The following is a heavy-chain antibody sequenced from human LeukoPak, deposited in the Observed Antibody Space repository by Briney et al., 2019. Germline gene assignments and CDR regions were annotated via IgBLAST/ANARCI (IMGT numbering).Heavy chain of an antibody. D-gene: IGHD3-16*02. CDR2: ISSSSSYI. Sequence: GSLRLSCAASGFTLSSYSMNWVRQAPGKGLEWVSSISSSSSYIYYADSVKGRFTISRDNAKNSLYLQMNSLRAEDTAVYYCARAVDYDYVWGSYPPSGYWGQGTLITVSS. J-gene: IGHJ4*02. V-gene: IGHV3-21*01. CDR3: ARAVDYDYVWGSYPPSGY. CDR1: GFTLSSYS.